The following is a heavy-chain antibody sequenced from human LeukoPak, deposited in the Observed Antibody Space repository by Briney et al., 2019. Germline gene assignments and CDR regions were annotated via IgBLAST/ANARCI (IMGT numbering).Heavy chain of an antibody. Sequence: PSETLSLTCTVSGGSISSYYWSWIRQPAGKGLEWIGRIYTSGSTNYNPSLKSRVTMSVDTSKNQFSLKLSSVTAADTAVYYCARDVVCPSDVVPCDAFDIWGQGTMVTVSS. V-gene: IGHV4-4*07. CDR2: IYTSGST. J-gene: IGHJ3*02. CDR1: GGSISSYY. D-gene: IGHD2-15*01. CDR3: ARDVVCPSDVVPCDAFDI.